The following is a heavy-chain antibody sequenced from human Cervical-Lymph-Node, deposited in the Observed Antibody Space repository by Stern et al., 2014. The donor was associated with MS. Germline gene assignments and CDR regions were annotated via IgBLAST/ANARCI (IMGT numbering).Heavy chain of an antibody. D-gene: IGHD6-19*01. CDR2: ILPVFGIV. CDR3: ARVNEGTAVEDYYYGLDV. V-gene: IGHV1-69*01. Sequence: VQLVESGAEVRKPGSSVKVSCKASGGTFSTYAINWVRQAPGQGLEWMGGILPVFGIVNYAQDFQGRVTITADAATSTAYMELSNLRSDDTAVYYCARVNEGTAVEDYYYGLDVWGQGTTVTVSS. J-gene: IGHJ6*02. CDR1: GGTFSTYA.